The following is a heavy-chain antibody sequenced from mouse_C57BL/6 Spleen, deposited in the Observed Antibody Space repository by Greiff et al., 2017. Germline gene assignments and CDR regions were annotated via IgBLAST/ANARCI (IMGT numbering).Heavy chain of an antibody. J-gene: IGHJ3*01. CDR3: ARPPLYGSSSWFAY. V-gene: IGHV1-76*01. CDR2: IYPGSGNT. CDR1: GYTFTDYY. D-gene: IGHD1-1*01. Sequence: VQLQQSGAELVRPGASVKLSCKASGYTFTDYYINWVKQRPGQGLEWIARIYPGSGNTYYNEKFKGKATLTAEKSSSTAYMPLSSLTSEDSAVYFCARPPLYGSSSWFAYWGQGTLVTVSA.